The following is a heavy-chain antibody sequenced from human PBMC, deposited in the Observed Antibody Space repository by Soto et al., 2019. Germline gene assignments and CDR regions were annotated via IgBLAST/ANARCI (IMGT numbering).Heavy chain of an antibody. J-gene: IGHJ4*02. V-gene: IGHV3-23*01. CDR1: GFTFSSYA. D-gene: IGHD3-22*01. CDR2: ISGSGGST. CDR3: AKGGGGSITMIVVVIYYFDY. Sequence: AGGSLRLSCAASGFTFSSYAMSWVRQAPGKGLEWVSAISGSGGSTYYADSVKGRFTISRDNSKNTLYLQMNSLRAEDTAVYYCAKGGGGSITMIVVVIYYFDYWGQGT.